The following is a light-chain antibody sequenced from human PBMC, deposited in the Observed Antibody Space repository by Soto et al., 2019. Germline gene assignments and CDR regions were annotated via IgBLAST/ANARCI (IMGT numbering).Light chain of an antibody. CDR3: QQRSDWPST. V-gene: IGKV3-11*01. Sequence: EIVLTQSPATLSLSPGERATLSCRASQSVSSYLAWYQQKPGQAPRLLIYDASNRATGIPARFSGSVSGTDFTLPISSLGPDDVAVYYCQQRSDWPSTFGGGTKVQIK. CDR2: DAS. J-gene: IGKJ4*01. CDR1: QSVSSY.